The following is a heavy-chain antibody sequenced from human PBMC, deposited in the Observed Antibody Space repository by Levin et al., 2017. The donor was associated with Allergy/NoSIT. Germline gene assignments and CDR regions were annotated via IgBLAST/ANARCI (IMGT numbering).Heavy chain of an antibody. CDR3: ARNGIPGGNDY. J-gene: IGHJ4*02. Sequence: GESLKISCAASGFTFSDYYMSWIRQAPGKGLEWVSYISSSSSYTNYADSVKGRFTISRDNAKNSLYLQMNSLRAEDTAVYYCARNGIPGGNDYWGQGTLVTVSS. D-gene: IGHD3-16*01. CDR1: GFTFSDYY. V-gene: IGHV3-11*03. CDR2: ISSSSSYT.